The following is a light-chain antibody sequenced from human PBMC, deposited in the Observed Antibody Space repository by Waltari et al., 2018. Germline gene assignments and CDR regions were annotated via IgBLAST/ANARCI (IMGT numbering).Light chain of an antibody. V-gene: IGLV3-21*03. CDR3: QVWDTSDHRV. Sequence: SYVLTQPPSVSVAPGKTAVITCGGNNIGDKSVHRYRLKPGQAPVVVVHDDSDRPSGIPERLSGSNSGNTATLTISRVEAGDEADYYCQVWDTSDHRVFGGGTKLTVL. CDR2: DDS. CDR1: NIGDKS. J-gene: IGLJ2*01.